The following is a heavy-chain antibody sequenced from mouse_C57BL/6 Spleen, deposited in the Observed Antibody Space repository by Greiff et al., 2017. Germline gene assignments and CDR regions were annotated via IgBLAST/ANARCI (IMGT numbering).Heavy chain of an antibody. Sequence: QVQLQQSGAELVRPGASVKLSCKASGYTFTDYYINWVKQRPGQGLEWIARIYPGSGNTYYNEKFKGKATLTAEKSSSTAYMQLSSLTSEDSAVYFCARGELTGTSYWGQGTLVTVSA. CDR1: GYTFTDYY. CDR3: ARGELTGTSY. V-gene: IGHV1-76*01. J-gene: IGHJ3*01. CDR2: IYPGSGNT. D-gene: IGHD4-1*01.